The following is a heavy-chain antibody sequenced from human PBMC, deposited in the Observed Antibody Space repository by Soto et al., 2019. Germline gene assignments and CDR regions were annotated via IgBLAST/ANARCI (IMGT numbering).Heavy chain of an antibody. CDR2: ISSSSSYI. CDR3: ARVVVVIPPGYYYAMDV. V-gene: IGHV3-21*01. D-gene: IGHD3-22*01. CDR1: GFIFSSYD. J-gene: IGHJ6*01. Sequence: PGGSLRPSCASSGFIFSSYDMNWVRQAPGKGLEWVSSISSSSSYIYYADSVKGRFTISRDNAKNSLYLQMNSLRAEDTAVYYCARVVVVIPPGYYYAMDVWGQGTTVTVYS.